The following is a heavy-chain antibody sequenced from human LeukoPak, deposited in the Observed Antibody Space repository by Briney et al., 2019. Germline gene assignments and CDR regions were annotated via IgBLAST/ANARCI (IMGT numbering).Heavy chain of an antibody. CDR2: VDAGNGRT. V-gene: IGHV1-3*03. CDR3: ARGIWSTTVTAYYFDY. Sequence: ASVKLSRKASGYDFTKYAVQWVRQAPGQRHEWMGCVDAGNGRTKYSQDFQRRVTITRDTSASIAYMELCSLRSEGMGVYYCARGIWSTTVTAYYFDYWGQGTLVTVSS. D-gene: IGHD4-17*01. CDR1: GYDFTKYA. J-gene: IGHJ4*02.